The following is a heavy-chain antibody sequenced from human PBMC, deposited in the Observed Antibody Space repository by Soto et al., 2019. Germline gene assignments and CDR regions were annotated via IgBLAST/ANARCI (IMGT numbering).Heavy chain of an antibody. J-gene: IGHJ4*02. Sequence: SETLSLTCAVYGGSFSGYYWSWIRQPPGKGLEWIGEINHSGSTNYNPSLKSRVTISVDTSKNQFSLKLSSVTAADTAVYYCARGVVAATPAPSLDYWGQGTLVTVSS. CDR2: INHSGST. D-gene: IGHD2-15*01. CDR3: ARGVVAATPAPSLDY. CDR1: GGSFSGYY. V-gene: IGHV4-34*01.